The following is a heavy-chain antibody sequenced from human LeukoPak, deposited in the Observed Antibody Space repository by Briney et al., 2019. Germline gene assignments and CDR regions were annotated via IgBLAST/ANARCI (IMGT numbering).Heavy chain of an antibody. V-gene: IGHV4-4*09. CDR1: TGSISSYY. CDR3: ARQRGTYLGDFNY. Sequence: SETLSLTCTVSTGSISSYYWSWIRQPPEKELEWIGYIYASGSTNYNPSLKSRVTISVDASKNQFSLRLSSVTAADTAVYYCARQRGTYLGDFNYWGQGTLVTVSS. CDR2: IYASGST. D-gene: IGHD1-26*01. J-gene: IGHJ4*02.